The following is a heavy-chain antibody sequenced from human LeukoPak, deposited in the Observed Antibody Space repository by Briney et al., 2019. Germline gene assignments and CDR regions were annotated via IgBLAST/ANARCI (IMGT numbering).Heavy chain of an antibody. D-gene: IGHD6-19*01. V-gene: IGHV3-33*03. CDR3: ASNLVAGTFDI. Sequence: PGGSLRLSCAASGFTFSSYGMHWVRQAPGKGQEWVAVIWYDGSNKYYADSVKGRFTISRDNSKNTLYLQMNSLRAEDTAVYYCASNLVAGTFDIWGQGTMVTVSS. CDR1: GFTFSSYG. J-gene: IGHJ3*02. CDR2: IWYDGSNK.